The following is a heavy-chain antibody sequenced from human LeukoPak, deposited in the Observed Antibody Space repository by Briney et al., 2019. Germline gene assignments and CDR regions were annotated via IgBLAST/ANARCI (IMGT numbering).Heavy chain of an antibody. CDR2: IYPGDSGT. J-gene: IGHJ4*02. CDR3: ARLGDYGDYW. Sequence: GQSLKISCNGSRYSFTIYWIGWVRQMPGKGLEWMGIIYPGDSGTRYSPSFQGQVTISADKSISTAYLQWSSLKASDTAMYYCARLGDYGDYWWGQGTLVTVSS. D-gene: IGHD4-17*01. CDR1: RYSFTIYW. V-gene: IGHV5-51*01.